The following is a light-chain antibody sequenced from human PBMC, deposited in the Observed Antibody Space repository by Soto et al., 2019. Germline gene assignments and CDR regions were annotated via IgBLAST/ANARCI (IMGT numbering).Light chain of an antibody. V-gene: IGKV3-20*01. CDR2: GAS. CDR3: QQYGSSPRT. J-gene: IGKJ1*01. CDR1: QSVSNNY. Sequence: EFVLTQSPGTLSLSPGERATLSCRASQSVSNNYLAWYQQKPGQAPRLLIYGASSRATGIPDRFSGSGSGTDFILTISRLAPEDFAVYYCQQYGSSPRTFGQGTKVEV.